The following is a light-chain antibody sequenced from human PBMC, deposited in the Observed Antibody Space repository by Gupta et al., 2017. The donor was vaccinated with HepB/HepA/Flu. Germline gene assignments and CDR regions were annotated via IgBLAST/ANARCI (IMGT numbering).Light chain of an antibody. V-gene: IGLV2-23*02. CDR1: SSDVGSYNL. Sequence: QSALTQPASVSGSPGQSITISCTGTSSDVGSYNLVSWYQQLPGKAPKLMIYEVSKRPSGVSNRFSGSKSGNTASLTISGLQAEDEADYYCCSYAGSILYVFGTGTKVTVL. CDR3: CSYAGSILYV. J-gene: IGLJ1*01. CDR2: EVS.